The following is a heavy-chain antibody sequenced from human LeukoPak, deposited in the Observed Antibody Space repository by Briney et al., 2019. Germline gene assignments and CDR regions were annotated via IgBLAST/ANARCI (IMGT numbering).Heavy chain of an antibody. D-gene: IGHD5-18*01. Sequence: PGGSLRLPCAASRFTFSSYGMHWVRQAPGKGLEWVSSISSSSSYIYYADSVKGRFTISRDNAKNSLYLQMNSLRAEDTAVYYCARAQYSYGLDYWGQGTLVTVSS. V-gene: IGHV3-21*01. CDR1: RFTFSSYG. CDR3: ARAQYSYGLDY. CDR2: ISSSSSYI. J-gene: IGHJ4*02.